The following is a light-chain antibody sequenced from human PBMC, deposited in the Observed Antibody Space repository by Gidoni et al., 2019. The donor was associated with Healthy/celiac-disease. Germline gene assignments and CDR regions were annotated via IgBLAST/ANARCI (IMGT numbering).Light chain of an antibody. CDR1: QSISSY. J-gene: IGKJ2*01. CDR3: QQSYSTRGT. Sequence: DIQMTQSPSSLSASVGDRITIPCRASQSISSYLNWYQQKPGKAPKLLIYAASSLQRGVPSRFSGSGSGTDFTLTISSLQPEDFATYYCQQSYSTRGTFGQGTKLEIK. V-gene: IGKV1-39*01. CDR2: AAS.